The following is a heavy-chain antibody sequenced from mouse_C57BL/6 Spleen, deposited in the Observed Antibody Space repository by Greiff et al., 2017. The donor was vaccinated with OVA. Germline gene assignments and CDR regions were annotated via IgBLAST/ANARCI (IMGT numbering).Heavy chain of an antibody. D-gene: IGHD1-1*01. CDR3: TNYGSNGDFDV. CDR1: GYTFTDYE. Sequence: QVQLQQSGAELVRPGASVTLSCKASGYTFTDYEMHWVKQTPVHGLEWIGAIDPETGGTAYKQKFKGKAILTADKSSSTAYMELRSLTSEDSAVYYCTNYGSNGDFDVWGTGTTVTVSS. CDR2: IDPETGGT. J-gene: IGHJ1*03. V-gene: IGHV1-15*01.